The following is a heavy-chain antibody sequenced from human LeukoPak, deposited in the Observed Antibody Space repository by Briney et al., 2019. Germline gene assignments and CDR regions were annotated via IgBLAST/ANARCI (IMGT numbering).Heavy chain of an antibody. J-gene: IGHJ4*02. D-gene: IGHD2-21*02. CDR1: GYTFTGYY. CDR3: ARETYIWGYCGGDCPYYFDY. V-gene: IGHV1-2*06. CDR2: INPNSGGT. Sequence: ASVKVSCKASGYTFTGYYMHWVRQAPGQGLEWMGRINPNSGGTNYAQKFQGRVTMTRDTSISTAYMALSRLRSDDTAVYYCARETYIWGYCGGDCPYYFDYWGQGTLVTVSS.